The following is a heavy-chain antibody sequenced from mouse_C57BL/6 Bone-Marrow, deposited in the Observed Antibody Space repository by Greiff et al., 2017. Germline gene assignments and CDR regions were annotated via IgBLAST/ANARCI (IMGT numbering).Heavy chain of an antibody. CDR1: GYTFTDYE. Sequence: QVQLKQSGAELVRPGASVTLSCKASGYTFTDYELHWVKQTPVHGLEWIGAIDPETGGTAYNQKFKGKAILTADKSSSTAYMELRSLTSEDSAVYYCTRRGRYYYGSSPFAYWGQGTLVTVSA. V-gene: IGHV1-15*01. D-gene: IGHD1-1*01. J-gene: IGHJ3*01. CDR3: TRRGRYYYGSSPFAY. CDR2: IDPETGGT.